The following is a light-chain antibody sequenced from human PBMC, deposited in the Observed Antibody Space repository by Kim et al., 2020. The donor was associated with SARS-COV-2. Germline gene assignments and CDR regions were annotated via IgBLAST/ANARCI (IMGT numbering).Light chain of an antibody. Sequence: QTVTSSCSGSSSNVGRNTVNWYQQFPGAAPKRLIYADDQRPSGVPGRFSGSKSGASASLTISGLQSEDEADYYCAAWDDSLNGRGLFGGGTQLTV. J-gene: IGLJ3*02. CDR1: SSNVGRNT. CDR2: ADD. CDR3: AAWDDSLNGRGL. V-gene: IGLV1-44*01.